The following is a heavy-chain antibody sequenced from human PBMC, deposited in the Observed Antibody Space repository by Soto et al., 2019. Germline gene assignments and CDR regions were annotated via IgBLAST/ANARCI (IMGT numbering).Heavy chain of an antibody. CDR1: GYSFTSYW. V-gene: IGHV5-51*01. J-gene: IGHJ4*02. CDR2: IYPGGSDT. D-gene: IGHD5-12*01. Sequence: GASLKISCKGSGYSFTSYWIGWVRQMPGKGLEWMGIIYPGGSDTRYSPSFQGQVTISANKSISTAYLQWSRLNASDPAMYFSARGPLDGYNHVGYCDCWGQGSLVSVAS. CDR3: ARGPLDGYNHVGYCDC.